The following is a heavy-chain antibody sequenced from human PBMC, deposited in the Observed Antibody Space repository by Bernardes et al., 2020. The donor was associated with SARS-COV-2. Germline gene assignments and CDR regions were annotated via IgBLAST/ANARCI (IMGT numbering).Heavy chain of an antibody. J-gene: IGHJ6*02. V-gene: IGHV3-66*02. CDR2: IYSGGST. CDR1: GFTVSSNY. Sequence: GGSLRLSCATSGFTVSSNYMSWVRQAPGKGLEWVSVIYSGGSTYYADSVKGRFTISRDNSKNMLYLQMNSLRAEDTAVYYCARELYAQTEMADSDYYYYGMDVWGQGTTVTVSS. D-gene: IGHD2-8*01. CDR3: ARELYAQTEMADSDYYYYGMDV.